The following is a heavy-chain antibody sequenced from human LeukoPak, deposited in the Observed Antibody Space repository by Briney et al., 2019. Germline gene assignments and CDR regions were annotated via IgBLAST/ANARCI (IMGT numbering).Heavy chain of an antibody. Sequence: GGSLRLSCAASGFTFSSYGMHWVRQAPGKGLEWVAFIRYDGSKEYYADSVKGRFTISRDNSKNTLYLQMNSLKTEDTDVYYCAKDSRYYYVDYWGQGTLVTVSS. J-gene: IGHJ4*02. V-gene: IGHV3-30*02. CDR1: GFTFSSYG. CDR2: IRYDGSKE. D-gene: IGHD1-14*01. CDR3: AKDSRYYYVDY.